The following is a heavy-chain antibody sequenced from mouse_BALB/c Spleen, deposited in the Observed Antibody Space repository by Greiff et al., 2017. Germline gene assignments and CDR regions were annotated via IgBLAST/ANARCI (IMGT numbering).Heavy chain of an antibody. CDR1: GYTFTSYW. CDR2: INPSNGRT. Sequence: QVQLQQSGAELVKPGASVKLSCKASGYTFTSYWMHWVKQRPGQGLEWIGEINPSNGRTNYTEKFKSKATLTVDKSSSTAYMQLSSLTSEDSAVYYCARGDGITTRAWFAYWGQGTLVTVSA. V-gene: IGHV1S81*02. CDR3: ARGDGITTRAWFAY. J-gene: IGHJ3*01. D-gene: IGHD2-4*01.